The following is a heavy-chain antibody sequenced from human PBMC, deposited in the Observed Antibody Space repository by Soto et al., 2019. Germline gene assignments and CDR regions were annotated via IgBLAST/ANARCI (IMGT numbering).Heavy chain of an antibody. Sequence: PSETLSLTCTVSGGSISSYYWSWIRQPPGKGLEWIGYIYYSGSTNYNPSLKSRVTISVDTSKNQFSLKLSSVTAADTAVYYCARVLHGSGSYYKTNWFDPWGQGTLVTVSS. V-gene: IGHV4-59*01. J-gene: IGHJ5*02. D-gene: IGHD3-10*01. CDR3: ARVLHGSGSYYKTNWFDP. CDR1: GGSISSYY. CDR2: IYYSGST.